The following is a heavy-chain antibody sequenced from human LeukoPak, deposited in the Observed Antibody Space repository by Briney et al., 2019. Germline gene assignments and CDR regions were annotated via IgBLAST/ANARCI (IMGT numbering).Heavy chain of an antibody. CDR3: ARYYYGSALEAGPIIY. V-gene: IGHV1-18*01. D-gene: IGHD3-10*01. J-gene: IGHJ4*02. CDR1: GYTFTSYG. CDR2: ISAYNGNT. Sequence: ASVKVSCKASGYTFTSYGISWVRQAPGQGLEWMGWISAYNGNTNYAQKLQGRVTMTTDTSTSTAYMELRSLRSDDTAVYYCARYYYGSALEAGPIIYWGQGTLVTVSS.